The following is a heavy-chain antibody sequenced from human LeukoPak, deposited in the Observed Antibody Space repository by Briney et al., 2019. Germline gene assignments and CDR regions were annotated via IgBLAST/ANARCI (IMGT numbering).Heavy chain of an antibody. CDR1: GGSIRSYF. Sequence: SGTLSLTCTVSGGSIRSYFWSWLRRPPGKGLEWIGYIWDTEITDYNPSLKSRVTISLDTSKNHFSLKLRSVTAADTALYFCARGLVLATDDAFDIWGQGTLVTVSS. CDR2: IWDTEIT. CDR3: ARGLVLATDDAFDI. V-gene: IGHV4-59*01. D-gene: IGHD5-12*01. J-gene: IGHJ3*02.